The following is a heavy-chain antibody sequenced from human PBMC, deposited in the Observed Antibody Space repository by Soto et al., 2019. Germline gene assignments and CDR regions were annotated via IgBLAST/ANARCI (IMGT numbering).Heavy chain of an antibody. D-gene: IGHD6-13*01. J-gene: IGHJ4*02. V-gene: IGHV3-74*01. CDR2: INSDGSST. CDR1: GFTFSSYW. CDR3: ARWVAGSSWYAAGFDY. Sequence: GGSLRLSCAASGFTFSSYWMHWVRQAPGKGLVWVSRINSDGSSTSYADSVKGRFTISRDNAKNTLYLQMNSLRAEDTAVYYCARWVAGSSWYAAGFDYWGQGTLVTVSS.